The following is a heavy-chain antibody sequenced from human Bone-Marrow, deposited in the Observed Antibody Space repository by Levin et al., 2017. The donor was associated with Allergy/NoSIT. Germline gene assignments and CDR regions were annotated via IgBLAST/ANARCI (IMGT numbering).Heavy chain of an antibody. CDR2: INPNSGGT. CDR1: GYTFTGYY. D-gene: IGHD2-15*01. CDR3: ASGPLVVVAATDAFDI. V-gene: IGHV1-2*02. J-gene: IGHJ3*02. Sequence: ASVKVSCKASGYTFTGYYMHWVRQAPGQGLEWMGWINPNSGGTNYAQKFQGRVTMTRDTSISTAYMELSRLRSDDTAVYYCASGPLVVVAATDAFDIWGQGTMVTVSS.